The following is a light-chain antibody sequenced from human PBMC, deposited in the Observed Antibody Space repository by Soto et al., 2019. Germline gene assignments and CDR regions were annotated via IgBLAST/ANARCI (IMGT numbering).Light chain of an antibody. J-gene: IGKJ4*02. CDR3: QQYSTSLT. V-gene: IGKV3-15*01. CDR1: QSVGST. CDR2: GAS. Sequence: DILMTQSPATLSASPGERVIISCRASQSVGSTLAWYQQKPGQAPRLLIRGASTRATGVPARFSGSGSGTEFTLTISSLQSEDFAVYYCQQYSTSLTFGGGTTLEIK.